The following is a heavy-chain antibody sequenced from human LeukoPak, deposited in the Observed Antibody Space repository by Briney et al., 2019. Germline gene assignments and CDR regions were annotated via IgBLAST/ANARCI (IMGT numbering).Heavy chain of an antibody. CDR1: GYTFTSYY. D-gene: IGHD3-9*01. Sequence: ASVKVSCKASGYTFTSYYMHWVRQAPGQGLEWMGIINPSGGSTSYAQKFQGRVTMTTDTSTSTAYMELRSLRSDDTAVYYCARDDILTGCGYWGQGTLVTVSS. J-gene: IGHJ4*02. CDR2: INPSGGST. CDR3: ARDDILTGCGY. V-gene: IGHV1-46*01.